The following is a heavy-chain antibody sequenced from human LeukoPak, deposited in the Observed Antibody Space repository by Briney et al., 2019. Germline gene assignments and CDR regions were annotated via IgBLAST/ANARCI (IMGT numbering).Heavy chain of an antibody. CDR1: EYSFTTYW. CDR2: LYPGDSDS. V-gene: IGHV5-51*01. Sequence: GESLKISCKGSEYSFTTYWIAWVRQMPGKGLEWMGILYPGDSDSRYSPSFQGQVTISADRSISTAYLHWSSLKVSDTAMYYCARASRDGYNQNFDYWGQGTLVTVSS. J-gene: IGHJ4*02. D-gene: IGHD5-24*01. CDR3: ARASRDGYNQNFDY.